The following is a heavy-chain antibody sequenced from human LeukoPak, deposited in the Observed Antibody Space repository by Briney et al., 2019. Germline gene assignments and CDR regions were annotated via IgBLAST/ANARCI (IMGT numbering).Heavy chain of an antibody. CDR3: ASRIPGSRLYDFWPGATRHRTDYYYMDV. J-gene: IGHJ6*03. V-gene: IGHV1-46*01. D-gene: IGHD3-3*01. CDR1: GYTFTSYY. Sequence: ASVKVSCEASGYTFTSYYMHWVRQAPGQGLEWMGIINPSGGSTSYAQKFQGRVTMTRDTSTSTVYMELSSLRSEDTAVYYCASRIPGSRLYDFWPGATRHRTDYYYMDVWGKGTTVTVSS. CDR2: INPSGGST.